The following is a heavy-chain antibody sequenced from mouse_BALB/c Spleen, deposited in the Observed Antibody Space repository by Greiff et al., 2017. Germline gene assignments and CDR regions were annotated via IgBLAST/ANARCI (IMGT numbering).Heavy chain of an antibody. CDR3: ARSGGNWYFDV. Sequence: VQLQQSGAELARPGASVKLSCKASGYTFTSYWMQWVKQRPGQGLEWIGAIYPGDGDTRYTQKFKGKATLTADKSSSTAYMQLSSLASEDSAVYYCARSGGNWYFDVWGAGTTVTVSS. D-gene: IGHD3-1*01. J-gene: IGHJ1*01. CDR2: IYPGDGDT. CDR1: GYTFTSYW. V-gene: IGHV1-87*01.